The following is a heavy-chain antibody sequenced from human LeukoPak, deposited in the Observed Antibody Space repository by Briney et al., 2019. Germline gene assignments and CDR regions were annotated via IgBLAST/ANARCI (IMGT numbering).Heavy chain of an antibody. D-gene: IGHD1-26*01. CDR3: ARRPGSYFSRFDY. Sequence: TSETLSLTCAVYGGSFSGYYGSWIRQPPRKGLEWIGEINHSGSTNYNPSLKSRVTISVDTSKNQFSLKLSSVTAADTAVYYCARRPGSYFSRFDYWGQGTLVTVSS. CDR2: INHSGST. V-gene: IGHV4-34*01. CDR1: GGSFSGYY. J-gene: IGHJ4*02.